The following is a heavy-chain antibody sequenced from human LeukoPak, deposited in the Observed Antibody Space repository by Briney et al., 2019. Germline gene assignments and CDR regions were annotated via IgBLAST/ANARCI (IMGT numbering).Heavy chain of an antibody. D-gene: IGHD4-23*01. J-gene: IGHJ4*02. CDR3: AKVVNDDYGGPSHLDY. Sequence: GGSLSLSCAASGFIFSSYAMSWVPQAPGKGLEWVSDISGSGGSTYCADSVKGRFTISRDNSKNTLYLQMNSLRAEDTAVYYCAKVVNDDYGGPSHLDYWGQGTLVTVSS. CDR1: GFIFSSYA. V-gene: IGHV3-23*01. CDR2: ISGSGGST.